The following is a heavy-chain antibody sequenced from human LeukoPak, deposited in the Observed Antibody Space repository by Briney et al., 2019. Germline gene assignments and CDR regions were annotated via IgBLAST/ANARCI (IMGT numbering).Heavy chain of an antibody. CDR2: ISVRSNYR. J-gene: IGHJ4*02. CDR1: GYTFSDFS. V-gene: IGHV3-21*01. D-gene: IGHD3-22*01. Sequence: GGSLTLSCAASGYTFSDFSVNWVRQAPGKGLEWVSSISVRSNYRYYADSVRGRFTSSRDDARDSLFLQMNSLRAEDTAVYFCXRXRRNNDRSXYYYYYDYWGQGTLVTVSS. CDR3: XRXRRNNDRSXYYYYYDY.